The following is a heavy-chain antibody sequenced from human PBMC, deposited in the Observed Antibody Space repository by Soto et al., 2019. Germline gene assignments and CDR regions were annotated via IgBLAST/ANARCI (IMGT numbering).Heavy chain of an antibody. Sequence: GGPLRLSCTASGFTFGDNSMSWFRQAPGEGLEWVGFIRSRAYGGTTEYAASVKGRFTISRDDSKSIAYLQMNSLKTEDTALYYCTRGWIFGPLINWFDPWGQGTRVTVSS. CDR2: IRSRAYGGTT. V-gene: IGHV3-49*03. J-gene: IGHJ5*02. CDR3: TRGWIFGPLINWFDP. CDR1: GFTFGDNS. D-gene: IGHD3-3*01.